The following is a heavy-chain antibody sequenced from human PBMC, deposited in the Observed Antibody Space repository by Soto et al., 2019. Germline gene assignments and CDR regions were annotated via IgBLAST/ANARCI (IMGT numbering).Heavy chain of an antibody. CDR2: ISQDGSDK. CDR3: ARDDAYSFAP. Sequence: PGRSKRLSNEAAELNFRGYVSSWVRQYPGKGLEWVAKISQDGSDKFCVDSVKGRFTISRDNAKNSLYLQMNSLRAEDTAVYYCARDDAYSFAPWGQGTLVTVSS. V-gene: IGHV3-7*01. D-gene: IGHD3-16*01. CDR1: ELNFRGYV. J-gene: IGHJ5*02.